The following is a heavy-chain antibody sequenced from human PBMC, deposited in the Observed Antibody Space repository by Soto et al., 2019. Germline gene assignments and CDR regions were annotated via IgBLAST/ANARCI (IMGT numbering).Heavy chain of an antibody. V-gene: IGHV3-7*01. CDR1: GFTFSNYW. D-gene: IGHD2-2*02. J-gene: IGHJ4*02. CDR2: MNQDGSQI. Sequence: EVQVVESGGGLVQPGGSLRLSCAVSGFTFSNYWMTWVRQAPGKGLEWVAYMNQDGSQIYYVDSLRGRFTISRDNAKNSLYLQMNSLSVDDTAVYYCARDRGPNTADYWGQGTVVTVSS. CDR3: ARDRGPNTADY.